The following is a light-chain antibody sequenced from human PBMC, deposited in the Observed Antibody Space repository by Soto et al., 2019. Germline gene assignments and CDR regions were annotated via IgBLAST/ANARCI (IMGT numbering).Light chain of an antibody. J-gene: IGKJ3*01. CDR2: DAS. V-gene: IGKV1-5*01. CDR3: QNHENYRWT. CDR1: QNSRDW. Sequence: DIEMTQSPSSLSASVGDKLTITCRASQNSRDWVAWYQQNPGQAPKLLIYDASKLFPGATSRFCGGGSGTDFTLTSSGLGPDDYDTYFCQNHENYRWTFGQGPKGDIK.